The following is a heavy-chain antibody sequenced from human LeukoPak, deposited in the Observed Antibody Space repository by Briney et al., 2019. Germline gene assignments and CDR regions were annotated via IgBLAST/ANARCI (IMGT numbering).Heavy chain of an antibody. CDR3: ARQPRDTTIFGVVTHNYYMDV. J-gene: IGHJ6*03. D-gene: IGHD3-3*01. CDR2: IYPGDSDT. Sequence: GESLKISCKGSGYSFTSYWIGWVRQMPGKGLEWMGIIYPGDSDTRYSPSFQGQVTISADKSISTAYLQWSSLKASDTAMYYCARQPRDTTIFGVVTHNYYMDVWGKGTTVTVSS. V-gene: IGHV5-51*01. CDR1: GYSFTSYW.